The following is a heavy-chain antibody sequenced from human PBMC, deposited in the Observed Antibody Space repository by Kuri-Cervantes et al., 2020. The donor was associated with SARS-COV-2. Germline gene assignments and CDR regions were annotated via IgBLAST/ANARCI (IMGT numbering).Heavy chain of an antibody. CDR2: IKSKTDGGTT. CDR1: GFTFSNAW. J-gene: IGHJ6*03. V-gene: IGHV3-15*01. Sequence: GGSLRLSCAASGFTFSNAWMSWVRQAPGKGLEWVGRIKSKTDGGTTDYAAPVKGRFTISRDDSKNTLYLQMNRLKTEDTAVYYCTTGCSSTSCYRGVGYYYMDVWGKGTTVTVSS. CDR3: TTGCSSTSCYRGVGYYYMDV. D-gene: IGHD2-2*02.